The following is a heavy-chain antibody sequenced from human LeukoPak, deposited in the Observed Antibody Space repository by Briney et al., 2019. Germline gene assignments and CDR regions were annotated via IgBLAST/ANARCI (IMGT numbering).Heavy chain of an antibody. CDR1: GFTFSNYG. CDR2: ISYDGSNK. V-gene: IGHV3-30*03. D-gene: IGHD6-19*01. Sequence: PGRSLRLSCAASGFTFSNYGMHWVRQAPGKGLEWVAIISYDGSNKYYTDSVKGRFTISRDNSKNTLYLQMNSLRAEDTAVYYCARGDYVSGWYVLDYWGQGTLVTVSS. CDR3: ARGDYVSGWYVLDY. J-gene: IGHJ4*02.